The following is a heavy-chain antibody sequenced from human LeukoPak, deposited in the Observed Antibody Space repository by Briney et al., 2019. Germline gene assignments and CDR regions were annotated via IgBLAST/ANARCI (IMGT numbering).Heavy chain of an antibody. CDR2: IYPGGNT. V-gene: IGHV3-66*01. CDR1: GFTVSSNY. CDR3: ARENTASGWCFIDY. Sequence: GGSLRLSCAASGFTVSSNYMSWVRQAPGKGLEWVSIIYPGGNTYYADSVKGRFTISRDYSKNTLHLQMNILRAEDTALYYCARENTASGWCFIDYWGQGTLVTVSS. J-gene: IGHJ4*02. D-gene: IGHD6-19*01.